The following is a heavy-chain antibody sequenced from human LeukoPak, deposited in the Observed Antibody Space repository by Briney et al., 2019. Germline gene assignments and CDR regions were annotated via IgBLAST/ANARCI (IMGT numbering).Heavy chain of an antibody. CDR2: IITIFGTA. J-gene: IGHJ4*02. Sequence: SVKVSCKASGGTFSSYAISWVRQAPGPGLEWMGGIITIFGTANYAQKFQGRVTITTDESTSTAYMELSSLRSEDTAVYYCARGPRVHYYDSSGYYYFDYWGQGTLVTVSS. CDR1: GGTFSSYA. D-gene: IGHD3-22*01. CDR3: ARGPRVHYYDSSGYYYFDY. V-gene: IGHV1-69*05.